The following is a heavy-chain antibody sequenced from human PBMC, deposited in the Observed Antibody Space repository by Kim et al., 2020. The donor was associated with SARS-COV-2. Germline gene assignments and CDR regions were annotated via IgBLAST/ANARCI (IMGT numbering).Heavy chain of an antibody. D-gene: IGHD2-2*01. V-gene: IGHV4-31*02. CDR2: IYYSGTA. J-gene: IGHJ5*02. CDR1: GDSISSGGYS. Sequence: SETLSLTCTVSGDSISSGGYSWSWIRQHPGKGLEWIGYIYYSGTAYYNPSHKRRVTISVDTPKNQFSLMLTSVTAAAPAVYSCARALAVVSVVGYNWFDP. CDR3: ARALAVVSVVGYNWFDP.